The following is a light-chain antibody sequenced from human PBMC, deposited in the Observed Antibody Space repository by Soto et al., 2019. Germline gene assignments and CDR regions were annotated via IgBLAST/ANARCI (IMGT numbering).Light chain of an antibody. CDR3: QQYYSTPQT. Sequence: DIVMTQSPDSLAVSLGERATINCKSSQSVLYSSNNKNYLAWYQQKPGQPPKLLIYWASTRESGVPDRFSASGSGTDFTLTISSLQSEDVAVYYCQQYYSTPQTFGQGTKVEIQ. V-gene: IGKV4-1*01. CDR2: WAS. CDR1: QSVLYSSNNKNY. J-gene: IGKJ1*01.